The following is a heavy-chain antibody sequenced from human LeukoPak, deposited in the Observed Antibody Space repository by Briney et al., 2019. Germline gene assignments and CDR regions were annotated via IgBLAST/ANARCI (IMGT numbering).Heavy chain of an antibody. CDR2: LYPGDSDT. CDR1: GYSFPNYW. Sequence: GESLKISCKGSGYSFPNYWIGWVRQMPGKGLEWLGILYPGDSDTKYSPSFQGQVTISADKSISTAYLQWSSLKASDTAMYYCASRLRERFDSWGQGTLVTVSS. D-gene: IGHD5-12*01. J-gene: IGHJ4*02. V-gene: IGHV5-51*01. CDR3: ASRLRERFDS.